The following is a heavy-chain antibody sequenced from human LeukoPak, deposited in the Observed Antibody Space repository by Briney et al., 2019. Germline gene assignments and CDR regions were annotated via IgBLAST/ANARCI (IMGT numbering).Heavy chain of an antibody. CDR2: IYHSGST. Sequence: PSETLSLTCAVYGGSFSGYYWGWIRQPPGKGLDWIASIYHSGSTYYNPSLKSRVTISVDTSKNQFSLKLSSVTAADTAVYYCAHYGSGSYYPIDYWGQGTLVTVSS. D-gene: IGHD3-10*01. J-gene: IGHJ4*02. CDR3: AHYGSGSYYPIDY. V-gene: IGHV4-38-2*01. CDR1: GGSFSGYY.